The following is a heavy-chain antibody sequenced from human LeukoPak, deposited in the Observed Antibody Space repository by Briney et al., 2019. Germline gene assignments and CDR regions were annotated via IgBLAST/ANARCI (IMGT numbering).Heavy chain of an antibody. CDR2: IYYNGNT. CDR1: GGSISTDNCY. V-gene: IGHV4-39*07. Sequence: SETLSLTCTVSGGSISTDNCYWGWIRQPPGKGLEWIGSIYYNGNTYYNPSLKSRVTISVDTSKNQFSLKVNSVTAADTAVYYCASSGSGSPDYWGQGTLVTVSS. D-gene: IGHD1-26*01. J-gene: IGHJ4*02. CDR3: ASSGSGSPDY.